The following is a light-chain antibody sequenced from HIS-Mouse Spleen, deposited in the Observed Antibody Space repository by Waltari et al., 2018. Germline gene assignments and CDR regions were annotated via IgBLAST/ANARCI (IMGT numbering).Light chain of an antibody. CDR2: EDS. CDR1: ALPKKY. Sequence: SYELTQPPSVSVSPGKTARITCSGDALPKKYAYWYQQKSGQAPVLVIYEDSKRPSGSPGGFSGSSSGTMATLTISGAQVEDEADYYCYSTDSSGNHRVFGGGTKLTVL. V-gene: IGLV3-10*01. CDR3: YSTDSSGNHRV. J-gene: IGLJ2*01.